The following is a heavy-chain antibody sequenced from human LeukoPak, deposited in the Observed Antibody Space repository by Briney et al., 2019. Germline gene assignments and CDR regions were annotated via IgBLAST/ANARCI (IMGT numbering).Heavy chain of an antibody. V-gene: IGHV4-34*01. CDR3: ARGNWGHFNY. J-gene: IGHJ4*02. CDR2: INHSGST. CDR1: GGSFSGYY. Sequence: SETLSLTCAVYGGSFSGYYWSWIRQPPGKGLEWIGEINHSGSTNYNPSLKSRVTISVDTSKNQFSLKLSSVTAADTAVYYCARGNWGHFNYWGQGTLVTVSS. D-gene: IGHD3-16*01.